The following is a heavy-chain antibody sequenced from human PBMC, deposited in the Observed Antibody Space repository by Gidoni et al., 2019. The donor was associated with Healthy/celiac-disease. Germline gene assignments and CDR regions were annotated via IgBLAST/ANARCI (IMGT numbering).Heavy chain of an antibody. Sequence: QVQLVQSGAEVKKPGASVKVSCKASGYTFTSYAMHWVRQAPGQRLEWMGWINAGNGNTKYSQKFQGRVTITRDTSASTAYMELSSLRSEDTAVYYCAREGGWGYQLLPTYNWFDPWGQGTLVTVSS. CDR1: GYTFTSYA. D-gene: IGHD2-2*01. CDR3: AREGGWGYQLLPTYNWFDP. CDR2: INAGNGNT. J-gene: IGHJ5*02. V-gene: IGHV1-3*01.